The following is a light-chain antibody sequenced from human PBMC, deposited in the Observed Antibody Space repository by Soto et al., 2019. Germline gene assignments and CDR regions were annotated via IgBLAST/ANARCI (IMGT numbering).Light chain of an antibody. CDR1: SSDIGGYDL. J-gene: IGLJ1*01. Sequence: QSALTQPASVSGSPGQSITISCTGTSSDIGGYDLVSWYQQHPGKAPKLILYADNKRPSGVSDRFSGSKSGNTASLTISGLQAEDEADYYCCSYAGSSTYVFGTGTELTVL. CDR2: ADN. V-gene: IGLV2-23*01. CDR3: CSYAGSSTYV.